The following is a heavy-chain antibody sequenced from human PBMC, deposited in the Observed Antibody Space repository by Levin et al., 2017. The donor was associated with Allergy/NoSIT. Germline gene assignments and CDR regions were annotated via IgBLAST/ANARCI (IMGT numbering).Heavy chain of an antibody. J-gene: IGHJ4*02. CDR3: ARGRGTTSFFDF. D-gene: IGHD2-2*01. Sequence: GGSLRLSCAASGFTVNSNYMGWVRQAPGKGLEWVSVIYTGGGTYYADSVKGRFTISRDNSKNTLYLQMNSLRAEDTAVYYCARGRGTTSFFDFWGQGTLVTVSS. CDR2: IYTGGGT. CDR1: GFTVNSNY. V-gene: IGHV3-53*01.